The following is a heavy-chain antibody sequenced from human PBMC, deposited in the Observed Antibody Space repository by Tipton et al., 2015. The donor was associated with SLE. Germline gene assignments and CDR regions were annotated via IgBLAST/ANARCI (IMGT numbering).Heavy chain of an antibody. D-gene: IGHD2-21*01. CDR3: AREVITITDSDAFDI. CDR1: GGSISSNNFF. V-gene: IGHV4-31*03. Sequence: TLSLTCTVSGGSISSNNFFWSWLRQHPGKGLEWSGYIYYSGSAFYNPSLKSRVTMSVDTSKNQFFMRLSSSTAADTAVYYCAREVITITDSDAFDIWGQGTMVTVSS. CDR2: IYYSGSA. J-gene: IGHJ3*02.